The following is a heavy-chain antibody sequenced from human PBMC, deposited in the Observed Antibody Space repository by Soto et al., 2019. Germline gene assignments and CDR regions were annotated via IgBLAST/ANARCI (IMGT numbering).Heavy chain of an antibody. D-gene: IGHD5-12*01. CDR3: ARSTAAYSGYASYYYYYMDV. CDR1: GGSISSSSYY. Sequence: SETLSLTCTVSGGSISSSSYYWGWIRQPPGKGLEWIGSIYYSGSTYYNPSLKSRVTISVDTSKNQSSLKLSSVTAADTAVYYCARSTAAYSGYASYYYYYMDVWGKGTTVTVSS. J-gene: IGHJ6*03. V-gene: IGHV4-39*01. CDR2: IYYSGST.